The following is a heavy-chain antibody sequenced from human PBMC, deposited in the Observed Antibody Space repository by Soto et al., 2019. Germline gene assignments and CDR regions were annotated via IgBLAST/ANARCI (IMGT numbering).Heavy chain of an antibody. CDR2: IYHNGDT. CDR1: GGSISSGDYY. V-gene: IGHV4-30-4*01. D-gene: IGHD3-10*01. Sequence: SETLSLTCTVSGGSISSGDYYWSWIRQSPGKDLDWIGYIYHNGDTFYNPSLKSRLTISADTSKNHFSLKLSSVTAADTAMYYCERSHYLLGAFDIWGLGTMVTVSS. J-gene: IGHJ3*02. CDR3: ERSHYLLGAFDI.